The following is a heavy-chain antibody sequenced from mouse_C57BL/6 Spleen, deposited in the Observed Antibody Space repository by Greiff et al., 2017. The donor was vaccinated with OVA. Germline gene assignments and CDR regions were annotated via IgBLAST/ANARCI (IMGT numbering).Heavy chain of an antibody. CDR1: GYAFSSSW. CDR3: ARSYYGSSLLFDY. J-gene: IGHJ2*01. CDR2: IYPGDGDT. D-gene: IGHD1-1*01. Sequence: QVQLQQSGPELVKPGASVKISCKASGYAFSSSWMNWVKQRPGKGLEWIGRIYPGDGDTNYNGKFKGKATLTADKSSSTAYMQLSSLTSKDSAVYFCARSYYGSSLLFDYWGQGTTLTVSS. V-gene: IGHV1-82*01.